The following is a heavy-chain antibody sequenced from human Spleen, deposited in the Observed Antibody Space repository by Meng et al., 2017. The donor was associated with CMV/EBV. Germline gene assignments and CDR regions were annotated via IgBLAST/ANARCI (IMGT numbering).Heavy chain of an antibody. V-gene: IGHV4-39*01. J-gene: IGHJ4*02. CDR2: IYYSGST. D-gene: IGHD1-26*01. CDR3: ARTNSGSFDY. CDR1: GGSISSSSYY. Sequence: LTCTVSGGSISSSSYYWGWIRQPPGKGLEWIGSIYYSGSTYYNPSLKSRVTISVDTSKNQFSLKLSSVTAADTAVYYCARTNSGSFDYWGQGTLVTVSS.